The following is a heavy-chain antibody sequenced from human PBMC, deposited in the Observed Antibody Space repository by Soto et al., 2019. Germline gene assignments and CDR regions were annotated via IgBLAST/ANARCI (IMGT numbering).Heavy chain of an antibody. V-gene: IGHV3-33*01. CDR3: ARVGVLRFLEWLLYFGMDV. CDR2: IWYDGSNK. CDR1: GFTFSSYG. J-gene: IGHJ6*02. D-gene: IGHD3-3*01. Sequence: QVQLVESGGGVVQPGRSLRLSCAASGFTFSSYGMHWVRQAPGKGLEWVAVIWYDGSNKYYADSVKGRFTISRDNSKNTLYLQMNSLRAEDTAVYYCARVGVLRFLEWLLYFGMDVWGLGTTVTVSS.